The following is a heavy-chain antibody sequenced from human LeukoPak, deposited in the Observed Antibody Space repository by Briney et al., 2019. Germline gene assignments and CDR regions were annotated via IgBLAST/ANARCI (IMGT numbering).Heavy chain of an antibody. CDR3: ARDRAVTQDWVEFDP. V-gene: IGHV3-66*03. J-gene: IGHJ5*02. CDR1: GFPFSNHA. D-gene: IGHD4-17*01. Sequence: GGSLRLSCAASGFPFSNHAMSWVRQAPGKGLEWVSLIRDSGETFYADSVKGRFTISRDNSKNTMYLQMNRLRVEDTAVYFCARDRAVTQDWVEFDPWGQGTLVTVSS. CDR2: IRDSGET.